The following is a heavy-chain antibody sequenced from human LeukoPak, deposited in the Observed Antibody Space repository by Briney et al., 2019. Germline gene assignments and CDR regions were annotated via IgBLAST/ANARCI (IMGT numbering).Heavy chain of an antibody. V-gene: IGHV4-59*01. D-gene: IGHD6-6*01. Sequence: SETLSLTCTVSGGSIKTYYWSWIRQAPGKGLEWIGYIYYSGSTNYNPSLQSRVTISVATSRNQFSLKLRSATAADTAVYYCARGALASEGAFDIWGQGTMVTVSS. CDR3: ARGALASEGAFDI. CDR2: IYYSGST. CDR1: GGSIKTYY. J-gene: IGHJ3*02.